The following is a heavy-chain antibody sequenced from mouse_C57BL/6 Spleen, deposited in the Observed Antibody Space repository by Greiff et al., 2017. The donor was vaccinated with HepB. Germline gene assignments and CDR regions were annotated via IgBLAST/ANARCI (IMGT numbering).Heavy chain of an antibody. D-gene: IGHD1-1*01. Sequence: QVQLQQPGAELVKPGASVKMSCKASGYTFTSYWITWVKQRPGQGLEWIGDIYPGSGSTNYNEKFKSKATLTVDTSSSTAYMQLSSLTSEDSAVYYCARMDLYYGSSYDYWGQGTTLTVSS. V-gene: IGHV1-55*01. CDR1: GYTFTSYW. CDR2: IYPGSGST. CDR3: ARMDLYYGSSYDY. J-gene: IGHJ2*01.